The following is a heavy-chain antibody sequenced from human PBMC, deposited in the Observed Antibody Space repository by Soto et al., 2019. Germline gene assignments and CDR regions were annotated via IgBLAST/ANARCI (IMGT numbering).Heavy chain of an antibody. CDR3: AREEEIKWELLSSYYYGMDV. Sequence: GGSLRLSCAASDFTFSSYRMRWVCQAPGNGLERVSVICYDGSNKYYADSVKGRFTISRDNSKNTLYLQMNSLRAEDTAVYYCAREEEIKWELLSSYYYGMDVWGQGPTVTVSS. CDR2: ICYDGSNK. CDR1: DFTFSSYR. V-gene: IGHV3-33*01. J-gene: IGHJ6*01. D-gene: IGHD1-26*01.